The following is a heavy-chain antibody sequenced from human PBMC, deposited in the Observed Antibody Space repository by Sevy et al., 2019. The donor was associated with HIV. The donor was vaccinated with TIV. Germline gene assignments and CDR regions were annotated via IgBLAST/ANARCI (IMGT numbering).Heavy chain of an antibody. V-gene: IGHV4-59*01. CDR2: IFYSRST. CDR3: AREDPELLYGMDV. D-gene: IGHD1-7*01. Sequence: SETLSLICTVSGDSISGYYWNWIRQPPGKGLEWIGYIFYSRSTTYNPSLKSRVTISKDTSKNQFSLKLTSVTAADTAIYFCAREDPELLYGMDVWGQGTAVTVSS. CDR1: GDSISGYY. J-gene: IGHJ6*02.